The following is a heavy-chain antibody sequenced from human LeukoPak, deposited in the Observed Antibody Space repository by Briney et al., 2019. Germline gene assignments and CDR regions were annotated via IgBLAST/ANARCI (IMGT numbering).Heavy chain of an antibody. V-gene: IGHV3-7*01. D-gene: IGHD3-10*01. CDR3: ARDMTRRSSITYYYYYGMDV. CDR2: IKQDGSEK. CDR1: GFTFSSYW. Sequence: GGSLRLSCAASGFTFSSYWMSWVRQAPGKGLEWVANIKQDGSEKYYVDSVKGRFTISRDNAKNSLYLQMNSLRAEDTAVYYCARDMTRRSSITYYYYYGMDVWGQGTTVTVSS. J-gene: IGHJ6*02.